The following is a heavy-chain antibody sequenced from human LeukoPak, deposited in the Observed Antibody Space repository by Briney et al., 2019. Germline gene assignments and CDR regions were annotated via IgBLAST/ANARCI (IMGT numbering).Heavy chain of an antibody. CDR1: GYSFTSYW. J-gene: IGHJ6*02. V-gene: IGHV5-10-1*01. Sequence: GESLKISRKGSGYSFTSYWISWVRQMPGKGLEWMGRIDPSDSYTNYSPSFQGHVTSSADKSISTAYLQWSSLKASDTAMYYCARPQSYYYGMDVWGQGTTVTVSS. CDR3: ARPQSYYYGMDV. CDR2: IDPSDSYT.